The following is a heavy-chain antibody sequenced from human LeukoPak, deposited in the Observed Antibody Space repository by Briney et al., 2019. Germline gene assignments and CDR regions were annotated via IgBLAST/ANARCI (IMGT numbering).Heavy chain of an antibody. CDR3: ARGINVGATSY. V-gene: IGHV4-59*01. CDR1: GGSIRTYY. CDR2: VQYSGNT. Sequence: SETLSLTCTVSGGSIRTYYCSWVRQSPGKGLEWIWCVQYSGNTKYNPLFKSRVTISVDTSKNQFSLRLSSVTTADTAMYFCARGINVGATSYWGQGTLVTASA. D-gene: IGHD1-26*01. J-gene: IGHJ4*02.